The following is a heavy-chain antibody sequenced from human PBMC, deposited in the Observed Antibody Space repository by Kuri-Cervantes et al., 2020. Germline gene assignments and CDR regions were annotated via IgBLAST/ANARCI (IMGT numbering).Heavy chain of an antibody. J-gene: IGHJ4*02. CDR2: ISYDESNK. Sequence: GESLKISCAASGFTFSSYAMHWVRQAPGKGLEWVAVISYDESNKYYADSVKGRFTISRDNAKNSLYLQMNSLRDEDTAVYYCARSFRRGIWGQGTLVTVSS. V-gene: IGHV3-30-3*01. D-gene: IGHD3-16*01. CDR3: ARSFRRGI. CDR1: GFTFSSYA.